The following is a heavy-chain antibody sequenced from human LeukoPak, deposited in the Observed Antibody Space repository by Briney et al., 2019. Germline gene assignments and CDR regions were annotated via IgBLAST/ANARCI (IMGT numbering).Heavy chain of an antibody. Sequence: KPSETLSLTCAVYGGSFSGYYWSWIRQPPGKGLEWIGEINHSGNTNYNPSLKSRVTISVDTSKNQFSLKLSSVTAADTAVYYCARGFLGWKYYYDSSGHYYFDYWGQGTLVTVSS. CDR3: ARGFLGWKYYYDSSGHYYFDY. CDR1: GGSFSGYY. CDR2: INHSGNT. J-gene: IGHJ4*02. D-gene: IGHD3-22*01. V-gene: IGHV4-34*01.